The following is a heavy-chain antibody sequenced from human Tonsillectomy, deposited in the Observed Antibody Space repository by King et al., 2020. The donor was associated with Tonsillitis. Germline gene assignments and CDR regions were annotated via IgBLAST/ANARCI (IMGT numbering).Heavy chain of an antibody. Sequence: QVQLQESGPGLVKPSETLSLTCTFSGGSINSSSYYWGWIRQPPGKGMEWLGSIYYSGRTYYTPSLKGRVTLFGDTSKNRFSLKLSSVTAADTAVYYCARLHMGFLGWVDPWGQGNLVTVSS. V-gene: IGHV4-39*01. J-gene: IGHJ5*02. CDR2: IYYSGRT. CDR3: ARLHMGFLGWVDP. D-gene: IGHD3-3*01. CDR1: GGSINSSSYY.